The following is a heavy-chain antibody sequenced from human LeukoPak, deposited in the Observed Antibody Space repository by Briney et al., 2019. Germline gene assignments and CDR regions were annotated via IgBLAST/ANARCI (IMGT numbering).Heavy chain of an antibody. D-gene: IGHD5-24*01. V-gene: IGHV5-51*01. J-gene: IGHJ4*02. CDR2: IYPGDSDT. CDR3: ARLPIGEMATMPFDY. CDR1: GYSFTSYW. Sequence: GESLKISCKGSGYSFTSYWIGWVRQMPGKGLEWMGIIYPGDSDTRYSPSFQGQVTISADKSISTAYLQWSSLKASDTAMYYCARLPIGEMATMPFDYWGQGTLVTVSS.